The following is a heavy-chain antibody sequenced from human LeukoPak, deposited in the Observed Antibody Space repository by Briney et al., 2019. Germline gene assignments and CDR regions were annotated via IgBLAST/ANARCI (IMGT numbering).Heavy chain of an antibody. CDR2: TYYRSKWYN. CDR3: ARDEQWVVYFES. V-gene: IGHV6-1*01. J-gene: IGHJ4*02. CDR1: GDSVSSNSAA. D-gene: IGHD6-19*01. Sequence: SQTHSLTCAISGDSVSSNSAAWNWIRQSPSRGLEWLGRTYYRSKWYNDYAVSVKSRITINADTSKNQFSLQLNSVSPEDTAVYYCARDEQWVVYFESWGQGTLVTVSS.